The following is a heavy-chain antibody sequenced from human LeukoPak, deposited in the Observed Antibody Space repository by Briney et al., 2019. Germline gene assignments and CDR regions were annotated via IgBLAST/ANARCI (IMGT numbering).Heavy chain of an antibody. CDR1: GYTFTNYG. V-gene: IGHV1-18*01. Sequence: ASVKVSCKASGYTFTNYGISWVRQAPGQGLEWMGWISAYNGNTNYAQKLQGRVTMTTDTSTSTAYMELRSLRSDDTAVYYCARSITMIVVTSANAYYFDYWGQGTLVTVSS. J-gene: IGHJ4*02. CDR2: ISAYNGNT. CDR3: ARSITMIVVTSANAYYFDY. D-gene: IGHD3-22*01.